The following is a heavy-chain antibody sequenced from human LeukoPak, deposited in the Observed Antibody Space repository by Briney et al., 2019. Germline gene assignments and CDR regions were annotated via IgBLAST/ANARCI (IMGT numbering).Heavy chain of an antibody. J-gene: IGHJ4*02. V-gene: IGHV3-30*04. CDR1: GFAFSSYA. Sequence: GRSLRPSCAASGFAFSSYAMHWVRQAPGKGLEWVAVISYDGSNKYYADSVKGRFTISRDNSKNTLYLQMNSLRAEDTAVYCCARPYSSGWYGDFDFWGQGTLVTVSS. CDR3: ARPYSSGWYGDFDF. D-gene: IGHD6-19*01. CDR2: ISYDGSNK.